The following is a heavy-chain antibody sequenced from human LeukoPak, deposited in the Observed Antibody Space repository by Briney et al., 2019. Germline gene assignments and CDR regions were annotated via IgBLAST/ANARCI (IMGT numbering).Heavy chain of an antibody. CDR1: GYTLTELS. V-gene: IGHV1-24*01. D-gene: IGHD2-15*01. J-gene: IGHJ3*02. Sequence: ASVKVSCTVSGYTLTELSMHWVRQAPGEGLEWMGGFDPEDGETIYAQKFQGRVTMTEDTSTDTAYMERSSLRSEDTAVYYCATGYCSGGSCYPGVAFDIWGQGTMVTVSS. CDR3: ATGYCSGGSCYPGVAFDI. CDR2: FDPEDGET.